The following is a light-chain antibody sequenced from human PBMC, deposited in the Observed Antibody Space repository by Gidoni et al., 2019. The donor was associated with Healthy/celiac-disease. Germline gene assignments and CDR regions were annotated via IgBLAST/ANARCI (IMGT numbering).Light chain of an antibody. J-gene: IGLJ2*01. CDR3: KSYDSSLSDVV. CDR1: SSNIGAGYD. Sequence: HSVLTQPPSVSGAPGQRVTISCTGSSSNIGAGYDVHWYQQLPGTAPKRLIYGNSNRPSGVPDRCSGSKSGTSASLAITGLKAEDEADYYCKSYDSSLSDVVFGGGTKLTVL. V-gene: IGLV1-40*01. CDR2: GNS.